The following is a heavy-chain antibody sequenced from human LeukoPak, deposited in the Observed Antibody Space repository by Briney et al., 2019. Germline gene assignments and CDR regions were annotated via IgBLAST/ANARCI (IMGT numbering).Heavy chain of an antibody. V-gene: IGHV3-21*01. CDR1: GFTFSSYA. CDR2: ISVSGENT. Sequence: GGSLRLSCAASGFTFSSYAMTWVRQAPGKGLQWVSTISVSGENTYYADSVKGRFTISRDNAKNSLYLQMNSLRAEDTAVYYCARTGMEDYWGQGTLVTVSS. D-gene: IGHD1-1*01. CDR3: ARTGMEDY. J-gene: IGHJ4*02.